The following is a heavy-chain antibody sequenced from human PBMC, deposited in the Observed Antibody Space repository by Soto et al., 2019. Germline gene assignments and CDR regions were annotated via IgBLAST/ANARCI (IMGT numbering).Heavy chain of an antibody. CDR1: GYTFTSYY. CDR3: ARGDDYGDYASAEYFQH. J-gene: IGHJ1*01. Sequence: QVQPVQSGAEVKKPGASVKVSCKASGYTFTSYYMHWVRQAPGQGLEWMGIINPSGGSTSYAQKFQGRVTMTRDTSTSTVYMELSSLRSEDTAVYYCARGDDYGDYASAEYFQHWGQGTLVTVSS. V-gene: IGHV1-46*03. CDR2: INPSGGST. D-gene: IGHD4-17*01.